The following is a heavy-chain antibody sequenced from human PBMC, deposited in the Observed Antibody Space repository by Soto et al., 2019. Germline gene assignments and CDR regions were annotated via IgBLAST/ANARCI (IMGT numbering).Heavy chain of an antibody. Sequence: QTGGSLRLSCAASGFTFSSYWMSWVRQAPGKGLEWVANIKQDGSEKYYVDSVKGRFTISRDNAKNSLYLQMNSLRAEDTAVYYCTRAMVTAIYAFDIWGQGTMVTVSS. CDR2: IKQDGSEK. CDR3: TRAMVTAIYAFDI. D-gene: IGHD2-21*02. J-gene: IGHJ3*02. CDR1: GFTFSSYW. V-gene: IGHV3-7*01.